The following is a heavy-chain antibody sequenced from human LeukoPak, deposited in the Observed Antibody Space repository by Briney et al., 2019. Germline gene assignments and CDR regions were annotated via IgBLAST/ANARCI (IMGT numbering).Heavy chain of an antibody. CDR2: IYHSGST. CDR3: ASYAKYIVVLPAASIYWYFEL. Sequence: PSETLSLTCAVYGGTFSGYYWRWIRQPPGKGLEWMGEIYHSGSTNYNPSFKSGGTISVDTSKNQYSLKLSSVTAADTAVYYCASYAKYIVVLPAASIYWYFELWGRGTLVTVSS. D-gene: IGHD2-2*01. V-gene: IGHV4-34*01. J-gene: IGHJ2*01. CDR1: GGTFSGYY.